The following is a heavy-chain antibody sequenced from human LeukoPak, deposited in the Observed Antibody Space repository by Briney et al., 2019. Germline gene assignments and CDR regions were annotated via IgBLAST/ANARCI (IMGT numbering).Heavy chain of an antibody. CDR1: GGSISSYY. Sequence: SETLSLTCTVSGGSISSYYWSWIRQPPGKGLEWIGHIFDPGRTKYSPSLKSRVTISVDTSKNQFSLKLSSVTAADTAVYYCARGYSYYYYYYYGMDVWGQGTTVTVSS. CDR2: IFDPGRT. D-gene: IGHD5-18*01. CDR3: ARGYSYYYYYYYGMDV. J-gene: IGHJ6*02. V-gene: IGHV4-59*01.